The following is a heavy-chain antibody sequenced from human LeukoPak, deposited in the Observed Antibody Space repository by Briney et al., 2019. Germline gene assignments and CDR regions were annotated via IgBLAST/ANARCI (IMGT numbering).Heavy chain of an antibody. V-gene: IGHV3-48*01. J-gene: IGHJ6*03. D-gene: IGHD1-26*01. CDR1: EFTFSSYS. CDR2: ISNGSGNR. Sequence: PGGSPRVSCVASEFTFSSYSMIWVRQAPGKGLEWISYISNGSGNRYYADSVKGRFTISRDNARNLLYLQMNNLRADDTAVYYCARAVKWEFYHYYMDIWGKGTTVAVSS. CDR3: ARAVKWEFYHYYMDI.